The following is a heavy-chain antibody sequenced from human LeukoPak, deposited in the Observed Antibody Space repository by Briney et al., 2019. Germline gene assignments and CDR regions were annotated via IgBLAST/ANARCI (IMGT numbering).Heavy chain of an antibody. J-gene: IGHJ4*02. Sequence: ASGSVSCSASGYTFTGYYIHWVWQGPGQGLELMWWINPNKGGTNYAQKFQGRVPMTRDTSISTAYMELNRLTSDDTAVYYCARDKYTGYETFDYWGQGTTVTVSS. CDR3: ARDKYTGYETFDY. CDR2: INPNKGGT. CDR1: GYTFTGYY. V-gene: IGHV1-2*02. D-gene: IGHD5-12*01.